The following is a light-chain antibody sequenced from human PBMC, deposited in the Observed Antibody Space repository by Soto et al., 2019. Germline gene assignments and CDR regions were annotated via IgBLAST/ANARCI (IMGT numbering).Light chain of an antibody. CDR3: QYRGIWPPGPT. CDR1: QSINNY. Sequence: EIVLTQSPVTLSLSPGERATLSCRASQSINNYLAWYQQKPGQPPRLLIYDASNRATAIPVRFSGSGSGTDFTRTLLSLEPADSAAYYWQYRGIWPPGPTFGGGTKVEIK. V-gene: IGKV3-11*01. CDR2: DAS. J-gene: IGKJ4*01.